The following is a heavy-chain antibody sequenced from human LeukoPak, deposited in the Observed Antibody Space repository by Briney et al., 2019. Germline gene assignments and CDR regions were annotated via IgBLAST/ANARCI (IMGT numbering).Heavy chain of an antibody. CDR1: GGSISSSSHY. V-gene: IGHV4-39*07. CDR3: ARATYYYGSGSYYNEFYYMDV. Sequence: SETLSLTCTVSGGSISSSSHYWAWIRQPPGKGLEWIGSIYHSGSTYYNPSLKSRVTISVDTSKNQFSLKLSSVTAADTAVYYCARATYYYGSGSYYNEFYYMDVWGKGTTVTVSS. CDR2: IYHSGST. D-gene: IGHD3-10*01. J-gene: IGHJ6*03.